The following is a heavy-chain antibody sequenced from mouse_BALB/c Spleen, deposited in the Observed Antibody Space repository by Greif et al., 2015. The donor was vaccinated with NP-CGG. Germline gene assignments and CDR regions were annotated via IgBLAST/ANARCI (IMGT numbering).Heavy chain of an antibody. J-gene: IGHJ2*01. CDR1: GFTFSSYA. V-gene: IGHV5-6-5*01. CDR2: ISSGGST. D-gene: IGHD2-14*01. Sequence: EVKLVESGGGLVKPGGSLKLSCAASGFTFSSYATSWVRQTPEKRLEWVASISSGGSTYYPDSVKDRFTISRDNARNILYLQMSSLRSEDTAMYYCAREGYRYDADYWGQGTTLTVSS. CDR3: AREGYRYDADY.